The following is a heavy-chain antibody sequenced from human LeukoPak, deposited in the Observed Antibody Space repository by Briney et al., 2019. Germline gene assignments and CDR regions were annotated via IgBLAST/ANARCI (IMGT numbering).Heavy chain of an antibody. CDR3: ARRGREGATTFDY. CDR1: GGYISSSSYY. J-gene: IGHJ4*02. V-gene: IGHV4-39*01. Sequence: PSETLSLTCTVSGGYISSSSYYWGWVRQPPGKGLEWIGRIYYSGRTYYNPSRKSRVTISVDTSNNQFSLNLSSVTAPDTSLFYCARRGREGATTFDYWGQGTLVTVSS. D-gene: IGHD1-26*01. CDR2: IYYSGRT.